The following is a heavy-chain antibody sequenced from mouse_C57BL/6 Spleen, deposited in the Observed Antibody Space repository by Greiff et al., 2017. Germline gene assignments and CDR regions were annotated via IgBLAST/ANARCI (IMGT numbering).Heavy chain of an antibody. J-gene: IGHJ4*01. CDR1: GYTFTSYG. V-gene: IGHV1-81*01. CDR3: ARVGYDYDVENAMDC. CDR2: IYPRSGNT. D-gene: IGHD2-4*01. Sequence: QVQLLQSGAELARPGASVKLSCKASGYTFTSYGISWVKQRTGQGLEWIGEIYPRSGNTYYNEKFKGKATLTADKSSSTAYMELRSLTSEDSAVYFCARVGYDYDVENAMDCWGQGTSVTVSS.